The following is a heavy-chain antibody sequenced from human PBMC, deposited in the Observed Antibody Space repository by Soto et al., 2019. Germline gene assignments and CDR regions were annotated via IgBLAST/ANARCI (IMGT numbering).Heavy chain of an antibody. V-gene: IGHV4-59*01. J-gene: IGHJ4*02. Sequence: SETLSLTCTVSGGSISSYYWSWIRQPPGKGLEWIGYIYYSGSTNYNPSLKSRVTISVDTSKNQFSLKLSSVTAADTAVYYCARVAADCSGGSCYFDYFDYWGQGTLVTVSS. CDR3: ARVAADCSGGSCYFDYFDY. CDR2: IYYSGST. CDR1: GGSISSYY. D-gene: IGHD2-15*01.